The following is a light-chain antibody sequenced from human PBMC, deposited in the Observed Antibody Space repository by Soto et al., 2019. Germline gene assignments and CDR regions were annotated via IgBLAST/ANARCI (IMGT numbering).Light chain of an antibody. CDR1: QAISNY. V-gene: IGKV1-27*01. CDR2: AAS. CDR3: QKYNSAPWT. J-gene: IGKJ1*01. Sequence: DIQMTPSPSSLSASVGDRVTITCRASQAISNYLAWYQQRPGKGPKLLIYAASTLQSGVPSRFSGSGSATDFTLTISSLQPEDVATYYCQKYNSAPWTFGQGTKVEIK.